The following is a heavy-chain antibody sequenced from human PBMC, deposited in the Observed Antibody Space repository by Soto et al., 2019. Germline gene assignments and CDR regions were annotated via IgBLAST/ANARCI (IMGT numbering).Heavy chain of an antibody. D-gene: IGHD2-2*02. J-gene: IGHJ5*02. CDR3: ARARTLRVVPAAILVWFDP. Sequence: GGSMRLSCAATGFTFSSYWMHWVRQAPGKGLVWVSRINSDGSSTSYADSVKGRFTISRVNAKNTLYLQMNSLIAVDTVVYYCARARTLRVVPAAILVWFDPWGQGT. CDR2: INSDGSST. V-gene: IGHV3-74*01. CDR1: GFTFSSYW.